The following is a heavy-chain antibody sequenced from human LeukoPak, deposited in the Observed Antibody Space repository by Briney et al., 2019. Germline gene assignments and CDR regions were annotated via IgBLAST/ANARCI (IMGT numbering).Heavy chain of an antibody. V-gene: IGHV3-23*01. Sequence: GGSLRLSCPASGLTFISYAMSWVRQAPGKGLDWVSAISGSGGSTYYADSVKGRFTISRDNSKNTLCLQMNSLKAEDTAVYYCAKDRVPLAARPLHFDYWGQGTLVTVSS. CDR2: ISGSGGST. CDR3: AKDRVPLAARPLHFDY. D-gene: IGHD6-6*01. CDR1: GLTFISYA. J-gene: IGHJ4*02.